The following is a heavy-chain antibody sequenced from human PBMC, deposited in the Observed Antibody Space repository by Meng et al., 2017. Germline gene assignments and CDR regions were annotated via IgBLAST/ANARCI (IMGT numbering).Heavy chain of an antibody. CDR1: GYTFTSYD. V-gene: IGHV1-8*01. J-gene: IGHJ4*02. Sequence: VQLWRLGAKVKKPGASVKVSCKASGYTFTSYDINWVRQAPGQGLEWMGWINPNSGGTNYAQKFQGRVTITADESTSTAYMELSSLRSEDTAVYYCARIWNSLKDYDYWGQGTLVTVSS. CDR3: ARIWNSLKDYDY. CDR2: INPNSGGT. D-gene: IGHD1-7*01.